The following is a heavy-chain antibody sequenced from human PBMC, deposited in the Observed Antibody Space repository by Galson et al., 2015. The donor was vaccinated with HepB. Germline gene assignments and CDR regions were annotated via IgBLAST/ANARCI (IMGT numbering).Heavy chain of an antibody. CDR1: GFTFNDYA. Sequence: SLRLSCAASGFTFNDYAMSWVRQAPGKGLEWVSAISGSGKSTYYADSVKGRFTISRDNSKNTLYLQMNSLRADDTAIYYCVKAFGEYNDYNFQYWGQGTPVTVSS. CDR2: ISGSGKST. J-gene: IGHJ4*02. CDR3: VKAFGEYNDYNFQY. D-gene: IGHD3-16*01. V-gene: IGHV3-23*01.